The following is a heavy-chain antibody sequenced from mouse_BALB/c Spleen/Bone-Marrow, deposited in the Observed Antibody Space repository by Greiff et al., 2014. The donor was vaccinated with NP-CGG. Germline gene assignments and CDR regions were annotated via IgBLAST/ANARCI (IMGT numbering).Heavy chain of an antibody. CDR1: GFNIKDTY. CDR2: IDPANGNT. D-gene: IGHD1-1*01. Sequence: DVQLQESGAELVKPGASVKLSCTASGFNIKDTYMHWAKQRPEQGLEWIGRIDPANGNTKYDPKFQGKATITADTSSNTAYLQLSSLTSEDTAVYYCASYHYGSSSFAYWGQGTLVTVSA. V-gene: IGHV14-3*02. J-gene: IGHJ3*01. CDR3: ASYHYGSSSFAY.